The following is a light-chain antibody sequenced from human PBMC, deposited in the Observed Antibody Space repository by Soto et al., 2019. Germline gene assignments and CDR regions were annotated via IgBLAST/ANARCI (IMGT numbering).Light chain of an antibody. CDR2: KAS. CDR3: QQYNSYSWT. J-gene: IGKJ1*01. V-gene: IGKV1-5*03. CDR1: QSISSW. Sequence: DIQMTQSPSTLSAFVGDRVTITCRASQSISSWLAWYQQKPGKAPKLLIYKASSLESGVPSRFSGGGSGTEFTLTISSLQPDDFATSYCQQYNSYSWTFGQGTKVEIK.